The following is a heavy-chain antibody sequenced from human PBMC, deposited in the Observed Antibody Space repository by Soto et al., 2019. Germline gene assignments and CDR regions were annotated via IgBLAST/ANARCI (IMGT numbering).Heavy chain of an antibody. CDR3: ARDRGSSSWYGLYYYYYGMDV. D-gene: IGHD6-13*01. Sequence: ASVKVSCKASGYTFTSYGISWVRQAPGQGLEWMGWISAYNGNTNYAQKLQGRVTMTTDTSTSTAYMELRSLRSDDTAVYYCARDRGSSSWYGLYYYYYGMDVWGHGTTVTVSS. V-gene: IGHV1-18*01. CDR2: ISAYNGNT. CDR1: GYTFTSYG. J-gene: IGHJ6*02.